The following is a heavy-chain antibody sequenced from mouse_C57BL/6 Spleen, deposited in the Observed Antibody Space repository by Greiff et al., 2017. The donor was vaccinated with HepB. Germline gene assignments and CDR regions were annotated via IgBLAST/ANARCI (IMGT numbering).Heavy chain of an antibody. J-gene: IGHJ2*01. D-gene: IGHD2-2*01. CDR3: TREVTLKLYYFDY. CDR1: GYTFTSYW. V-gene: IGHV1-5*01. CDR2: IYPGNSDT. Sequence: VQLQQSGTVLARPGASVKMSCKTSGYTFTSYWMHWVKQRPGQGLEWIGVIYPGNSDTSYNQKFKGKAKLTAVTSASTAYMELSSLTNEDSAVYYCTREVTLKLYYFDYWGQGTTLTVSS.